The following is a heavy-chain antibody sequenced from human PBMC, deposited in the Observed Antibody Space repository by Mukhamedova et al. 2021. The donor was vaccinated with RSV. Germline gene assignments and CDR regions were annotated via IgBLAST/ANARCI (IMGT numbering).Heavy chain of an antibody. Sequence: GLEWLGYVFHRGTTNYNPSVRSRLTISVDTSKNQFSLKLVSATAADSALYYCARVGYGSGPIYYYGMDVWGPGTTVTV. V-gene: IGHV4-59*01. J-gene: IGHJ6*02. CDR2: VFHRGTT. CDR3: ARVGYGSGPIYYYGMDV. D-gene: IGHD3-10*01.